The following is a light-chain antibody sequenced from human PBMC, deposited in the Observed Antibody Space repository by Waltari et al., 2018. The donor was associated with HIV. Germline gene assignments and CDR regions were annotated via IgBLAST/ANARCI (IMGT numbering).Light chain of an antibody. J-gene: IGLJ3*02. Sequence: SYELTQPPSVSVSPGQTARITCSGDALPKQYAYLYQQRPGQAPEVEIEKDTERPSGIPERFSGASSGTTATLTIIGVQAQDEADYHCQSADSNAALWVFGGGTKLTVL. CDR1: ALPKQY. CDR2: KDT. CDR3: QSADSNAALWV. V-gene: IGLV3-25*03.